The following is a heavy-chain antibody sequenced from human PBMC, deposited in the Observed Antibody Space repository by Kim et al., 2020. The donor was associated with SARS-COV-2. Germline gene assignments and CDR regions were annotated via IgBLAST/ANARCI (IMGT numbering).Heavy chain of an antibody. Sequence: GGSLRLSCGVSGLTFTTNWMVWVRQPPGKGLEWVANINPDGSEKYYADSLNDRFTISRDNAKNSVFLQMNSLRAEDTAVYYCARGHFWFDPWGQGTLVTV. CDR3: ARGHFWFDP. V-gene: IGHV3-7*01. J-gene: IGHJ5*02. CDR1: GLTFTTNW. CDR2: INPDGSEK.